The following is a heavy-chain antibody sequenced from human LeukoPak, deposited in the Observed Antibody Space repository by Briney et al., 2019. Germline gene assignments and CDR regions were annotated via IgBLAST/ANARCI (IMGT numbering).Heavy chain of an antibody. D-gene: IGHD4-17*01. V-gene: IGHV4-39*07. CDR3: ARYDYGDSQFGY. CDR1: GGSISSSSYY. CDR2: IYYSGST. Sequence: RASETLSLTCTVSGGSISSSSYYWGWIRQPPGKGLEWIGSIYYSGSTYYNPSLKSRVTISVDTSKNQFSLKLSSVTAADTAVYYCARYDYGDSQFGYWGQGTLVTVSS. J-gene: IGHJ4*02.